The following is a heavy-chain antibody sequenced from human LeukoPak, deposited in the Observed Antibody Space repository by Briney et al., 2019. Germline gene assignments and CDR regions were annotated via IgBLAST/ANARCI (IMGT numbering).Heavy chain of an antibody. Sequence: PSETLSLTRAVSGGSIISSSYNWGWIRQPPGKGLEWIGTIYHSGTTYYNPSLKSRVTISVDTSKNQFFLKLSSVTAADTAVYYCARLPTGYPNWFDPWGQGSLVTVSS. CDR1: GGSIISSSYN. CDR3: ARLPTGYPNWFDP. CDR2: IYHSGTT. V-gene: IGHV4-39*01. D-gene: IGHD3-9*01. J-gene: IGHJ5*02.